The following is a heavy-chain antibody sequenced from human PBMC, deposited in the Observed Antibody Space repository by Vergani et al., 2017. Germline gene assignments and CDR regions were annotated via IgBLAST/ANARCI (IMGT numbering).Heavy chain of an antibody. V-gene: IGHV1-69*04. J-gene: IGHJ5*02. CDR2: NIPILGIA. CDR3: AWGAASKGDWFDP. Sequence: QVQLVQSGAEVKKPGASVKVSCKASGGTFSSYAISWVRQAPGQGLEWMGRNIPILGIANYAQKFQGRVTITADKSTSTAYMELSSLRSEDTAVYYCAWGAASKGDWFDPWGQGTLVTVSS. D-gene: IGHD2-15*01. CDR1: GGTFSSYA.